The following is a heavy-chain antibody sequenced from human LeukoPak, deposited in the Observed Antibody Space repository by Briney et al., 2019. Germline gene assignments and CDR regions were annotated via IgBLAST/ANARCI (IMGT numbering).Heavy chain of an antibody. Sequence: SETLSLTCTVSGGSISVSSYYWSWIRQPPGKGLEWIGHIYYSGSINDNTYNPSLKSRVTISVDTSKNQFSLKVSSVTAAETAVYYCARGNNGYDPRGYYYYGMDVWSQGTTVTVSS. V-gene: IGHV4-61*01. CDR1: GGSISVSSYY. D-gene: IGHD5-12*01. CDR2: IYYSGSINDN. CDR3: ARGNNGYDPRGYYYYGMDV. J-gene: IGHJ6*01.